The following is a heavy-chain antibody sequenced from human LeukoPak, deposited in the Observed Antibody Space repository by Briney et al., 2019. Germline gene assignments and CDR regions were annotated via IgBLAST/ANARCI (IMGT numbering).Heavy chain of an antibody. CDR2: IHHSGRT. J-gene: IGHJ5*02. V-gene: IGHV4-38-2*02. CDR3: ARDHLANLASRLFDP. CDR1: GYSISSDYY. Sequence: PSETLSLTCTVSGYSISSDYYWGWIRQPRGKGLEWIGSIHHSGRTYYNPPLKSRVTISVDTSKNQFSLKLSSVTAADTAVYYCARDHLANLASRLFDPWGQGTLVTVSS. D-gene: IGHD3-3*01.